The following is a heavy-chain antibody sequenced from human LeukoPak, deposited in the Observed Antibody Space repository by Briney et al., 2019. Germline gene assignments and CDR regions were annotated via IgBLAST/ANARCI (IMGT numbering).Heavy chain of an antibody. CDR2: INPSGGST. D-gene: IGHD2-15*01. CDR3: ATTRGYCSGGSCYSGDY. Sequence: PGASVKVSCKASGYTLTTYYMHWVRQAPGQGLEWMGIINPSGGSTSYAQKFQGRVTMTRDTSTSTVYMELSSLRSEDTAVYYCATTRGYCSGGSCYSGDYWGQGTLVTVSS. CDR1: GYTLTTYY. V-gene: IGHV1-46*01. J-gene: IGHJ4*02.